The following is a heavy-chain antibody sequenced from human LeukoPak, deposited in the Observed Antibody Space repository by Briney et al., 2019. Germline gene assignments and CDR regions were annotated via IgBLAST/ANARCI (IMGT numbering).Heavy chain of an antibody. CDR3: AKEGFRGYRYYYYYMDV. D-gene: IGHD5-18*01. Sequence: GGSLRLSCAASGFTFSSYGMHWVRQAPGKGLEWVAVISYDGSNKYYADSVKGRFTISRDTSKNTLYLQMNSLRAEDTAVYYCAKEGFRGYRYYYYYMDVWGKGTTVTVSS. CDR2: ISYDGSNK. J-gene: IGHJ6*03. V-gene: IGHV3-30*18. CDR1: GFTFSSYG.